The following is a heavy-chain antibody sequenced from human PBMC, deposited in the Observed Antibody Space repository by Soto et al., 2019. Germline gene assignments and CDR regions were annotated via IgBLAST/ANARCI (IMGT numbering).Heavy chain of an antibody. V-gene: IGHV1-69*08. CDR3: ARDRASSRCSGGSCYANWFDP. CDR1: GGTFSSYT. Sequence: QVQLVQSGAEVKKPGSSVKVSCKASGGTFSSYTISWVRQAPGQGLEWMGRIIPILGIANYAQKFQGRVTITADKSTSTAYMELSSLRSEDTAVYYCARDRASSRCSGGSCYANWFDPWGQGTLVTVSS. J-gene: IGHJ5*02. CDR2: IIPILGIA. D-gene: IGHD2-15*01.